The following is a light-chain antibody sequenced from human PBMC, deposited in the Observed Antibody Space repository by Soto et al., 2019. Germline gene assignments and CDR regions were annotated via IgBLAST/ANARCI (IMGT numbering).Light chain of an antibody. V-gene: IGLV2-14*01. J-gene: IGLJ2*01. CDR1: SSDVGGYNY. Sequence: QSALTQPASVSGSPGQSITISSTGSSSDVGGYNYVSWYQQHPGKAPKLMIYDVSNRPSGVSNRFSGSKSGNTASLTISGLQAEDEADYYCSSYTSSSPYVVFGGGTKVTVL. CDR3: SSYTSSSPYVV. CDR2: DVS.